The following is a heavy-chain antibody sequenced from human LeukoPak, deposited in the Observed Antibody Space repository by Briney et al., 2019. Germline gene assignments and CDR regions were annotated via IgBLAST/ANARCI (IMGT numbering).Heavy chain of an antibody. CDR1: EFTISSYA. J-gene: IGHJ5*02. Sequence: GGSLRLSCAASEFTISSYAMHWVRQAPGKGLEWVAVISSDGSNKYYADSMKGRFTISRDNSKNTLYLQMNSLRPEDTAVYYCARDEDKTTHVFDPWGQGTLVTVSS. CDR3: ARDEDKTTHVFDP. CDR2: ISSDGSNK. V-gene: IGHV3-30*04. D-gene: IGHD1-14*01.